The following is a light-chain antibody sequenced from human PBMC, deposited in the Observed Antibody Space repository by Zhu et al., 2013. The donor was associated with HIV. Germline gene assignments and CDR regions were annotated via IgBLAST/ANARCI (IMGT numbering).Light chain of an antibody. J-gene: IGLJ3*02. CDR2: DNN. CDR3: QVCEAADDHPRVV. V-gene: IGLV3-21*02. Sequence: SYVLTQPPLSVRGPRTDGQDYLWGKVILEVKVVHWYQQKPGQAPVLVVYDNNDRPSGIPERFSGSNSENTATLTISRVEAGDAADYYCQVCEAADDHPRVVFGGGTKLTVL. CDR1: ILEVKV.